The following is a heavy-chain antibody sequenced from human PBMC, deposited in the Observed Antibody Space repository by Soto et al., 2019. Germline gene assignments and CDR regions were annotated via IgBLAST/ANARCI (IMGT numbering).Heavy chain of an antibody. Sequence: RASVKVSCKASGYTFTSYGISWVRQAPGQGLEWMGWISAYNGNTNYAQKLQGRVTMTTDTSTSTAYMELRSLRSDDTAVYYCARVDYYGSGSYGWDYYYYGMDVWGQGTTVTVSS. V-gene: IGHV1-18*01. J-gene: IGHJ6*02. CDR2: ISAYNGNT. D-gene: IGHD3-10*01. CDR1: GYTFTSYG. CDR3: ARVDYYGSGSYGWDYYYYGMDV.